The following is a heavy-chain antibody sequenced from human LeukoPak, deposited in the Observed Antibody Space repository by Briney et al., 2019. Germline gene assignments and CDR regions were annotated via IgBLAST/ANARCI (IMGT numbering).Heavy chain of an antibody. CDR3: ARGPDYDFWSGYSGFDY. D-gene: IGHD3-3*01. J-gene: IGHJ4*02. Sequence: SETLSLTCAVYGGSFSGYYWSWIRQPPGKGLEWIGEINHSGSTNYNPSLKSRVTISVDTSKNQFSLKLSSVTAADTAVYYCARGPDYDFWSGYSGFDYWGQGTLVTVSS. CDR2: INHSGST. V-gene: IGHV4-34*01. CDR1: GGSFSGYY.